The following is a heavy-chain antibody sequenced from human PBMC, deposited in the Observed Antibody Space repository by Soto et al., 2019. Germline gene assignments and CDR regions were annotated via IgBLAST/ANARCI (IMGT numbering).Heavy chain of an antibody. CDR3: ASEDCRNTNCLKGFDY. J-gene: IGHJ4*02. CDR2: INPESGNP. CDR1: GYTFTDYY. Sequence: QVQMVQSGAEVKKPGDSVKVSCKASGYTFTDYYMHWVRQAPGQGFEWVGGINPESGNPKYVPKYQGRVTVTRDKSTSTAYMELKRLTSDDTAVYYCASEDCRNTNCLKGFDYWGQGTLVTVSS. D-gene: IGHD2-15*01. V-gene: IGHV1-2*02.